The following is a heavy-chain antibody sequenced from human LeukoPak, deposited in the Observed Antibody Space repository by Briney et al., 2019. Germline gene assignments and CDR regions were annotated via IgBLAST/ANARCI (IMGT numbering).Heavy chain of an antibody. J-gene: IGHJ3*02. V-gene: IGHV3-66*02. D-gene: IGHD1-26*01. Sequence: PGGSLRLSCAASGFTVSSNYMSWVRQAPGKGLEWVSVIYSGGSTYYADSVEGRFTISRDNSKNTLYLQMNSLRAEDTAVYYCAGGQWELLRGTDAFDIWGQGTMVTVSS. CDR1: GFTVSSNY. CDR2: IYSGGST. CDR3: AGGQWELLRGTDAFDI.